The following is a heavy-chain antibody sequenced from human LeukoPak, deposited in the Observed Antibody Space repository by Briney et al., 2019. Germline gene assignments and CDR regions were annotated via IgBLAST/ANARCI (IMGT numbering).Heavy chain of an antibody. J-gene: IGHJ3*01. CDR2: INSDGSEG. V-gene: IGHV3-7*03. CDR3: ARSSYSSSSSV. CDR1: GFTFSGFW. D-gene: IGHD6-6*01. Sequence: GGSLRLSCAVSGFTFSGFWMSWSRQAPGKGLEWVASINSDGSEGYYADVVKGRLTISRDNAKNSLYLQINSLRAEDTAVYYCARSSYSSSSSVWGQGTMVTVSS.